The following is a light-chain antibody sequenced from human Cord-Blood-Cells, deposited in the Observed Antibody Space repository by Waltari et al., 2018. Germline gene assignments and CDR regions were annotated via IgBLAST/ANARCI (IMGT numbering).Light chain of an antibody. CDR2: RNN. V-gene: IGLV1-47*01. J-gene: IGLJ3*02. CDR3: AAWDDSLSGRV. CDR1: SSNIGSNY. Sequence: QSVLTQPPSASGTPGQRVTISCSGRSSNIGSNYVYWYQQLPVTAPKLLIYRNNQRPSGVPDRFSGSKSGTSASLAIGGLRSEDEADYYCAAWDDSLSGRVFGGGTKLTVL.